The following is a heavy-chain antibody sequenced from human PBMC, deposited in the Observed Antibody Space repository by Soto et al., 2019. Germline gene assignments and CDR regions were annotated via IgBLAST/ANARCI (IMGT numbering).Heavy chain of an antibody. J-gene: IGHJ6*02. CDR1: GGSVSSGSDY. D-gene: IGHD5-18*01. V-gene: IGHV4-61*01. Sequence: QVQLQESGPGLVKPSETLSLTCTVSGGSVSSGSDYWSWIRQHPEKGLELIGYIFYSGSTNYNPSLKIRVTISVDTSKNQFSLKLSSVTAADTAVYYCARDPHSYGFYYGMDVWGQGTTVTVSS. CDR3: ARDPHSYGFYYGMDV. CDR2: IFYSGST.